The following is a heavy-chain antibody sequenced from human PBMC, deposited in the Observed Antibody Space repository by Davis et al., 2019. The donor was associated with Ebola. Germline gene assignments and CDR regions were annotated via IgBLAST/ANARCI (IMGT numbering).Heavy chain of an antibody. D-gene: IGHD1-1*01. V-gene: IGHV5-51*01. CDR1: GYTSTSYR. CDR2: ISPGDSDT. CDR3: ARHLVGSGTRFYYYYGMDV. Sequence: GSLTLSCKGSGYTSTSYRIGWVRQQPGKGLERMGIISPGDSDTSYSPSFQGQVTISADKSISTAYLQWSSLKASDTAMYYCARHLVGSGTRFYYYYGMDVWGQGTTVTVSS. J-gene: IGHJ6*02.